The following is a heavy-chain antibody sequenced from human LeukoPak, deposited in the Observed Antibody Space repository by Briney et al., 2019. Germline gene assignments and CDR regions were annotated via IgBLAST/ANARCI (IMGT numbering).Heavy chain of an antibody. CDR2: ISGSGGST. D-gene: IGHD3-10*01. V-gene: IGHV3-23*01. CDR3: AKAMVRVRHIVPATATSRVFDY. Sequence: GGSLRLSCAASGFTFSSYGMSWVRQAPGKGLEWVSAISGSGGSTYYADSVKGRFTISRDNSKNTLYLQMNSLRAEDTAVYYCAKAMVRVRHIVPATATSRVFDYWGQGTLVTVSS. CDR1: GFTFSSYG. J-gene: IGHJ4*02.